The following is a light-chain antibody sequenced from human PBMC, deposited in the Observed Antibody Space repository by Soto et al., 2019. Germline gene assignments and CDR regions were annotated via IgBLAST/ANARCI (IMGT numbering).Light chain of an antibody. V-gene: IGKV3-20*01. CDR1: QTVDTNY. CDR3: QQYATSPWT. CDR2: GAS. Sequence: EIVLTQSPVTFSLSPGERATLSCRASQTVDTNYLAWYQQIPGQAPRLLIYGASTRATGIPDRFSGSGSGTDFTLTISRLDPEDSAVYYCQQYATSPWTFGQGTKVDIK. J-gene: IGKJ1*01.